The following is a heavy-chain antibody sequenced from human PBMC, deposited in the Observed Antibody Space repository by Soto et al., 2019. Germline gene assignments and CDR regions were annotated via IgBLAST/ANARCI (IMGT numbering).Heavy chain of an antibody. CDR2: IYHSGST. J-gene: IGHJ4*02. CDR1: GGSISSGGYS. D-gene: IGHD3-16*01. CDR3: ARVGGIPPAYFDY. V-gene: IGHV4-30-2*01. Sequence: PSETLSLTCAVSGGSISSGGYSWSWIRQPPGKGLEWIGYIYHSGSTYYNPSLKSRVTISVDRSKNQFSLKLSSVTAADTAVYYCARVGGIPPAYFDYWGQGTLVTVSS.